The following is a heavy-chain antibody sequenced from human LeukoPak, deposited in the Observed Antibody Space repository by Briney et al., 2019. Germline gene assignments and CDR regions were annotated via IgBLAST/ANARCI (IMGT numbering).Heavy chain of an antibody. D-gene: IGHD4-11*01. CDR3: TTLSNDVHY. CDR1: GFTFHNAW. CDR2: MKSNPDGGTS. J-gene: IGHJ4*02. Sequence: PGGSLRLSCAASGFTFHNAWMTWVRQAPGKGLEWVGRMKSNPDGGTSDYAAPAKGRVTISRDDSKNTLYLHMNSLRAGDTAVYYCTTLSNDVHYWGQGTLVTVS. V-gene: IGHV3-15*01.